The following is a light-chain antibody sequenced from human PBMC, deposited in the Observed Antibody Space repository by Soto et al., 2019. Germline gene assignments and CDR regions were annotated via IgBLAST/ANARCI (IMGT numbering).Light chain of an antibody. J-gene: IGLJ3*02. V-gene: IGLV4-69*01. CDR1: SGHSSYA. CDR3: QTWGTGIQV. Sequence: QSVPTQSPSASASLGASVKLTCTLSSGHSSYAIAWHQQQPEKGPRYLMKLNSDGSHSKGDGIPDRFSGSSSGAERYLTISSLLSEDEADYYCQTWGTGIQVFGGGTKVTVL. CDR2: LNSDGSH.